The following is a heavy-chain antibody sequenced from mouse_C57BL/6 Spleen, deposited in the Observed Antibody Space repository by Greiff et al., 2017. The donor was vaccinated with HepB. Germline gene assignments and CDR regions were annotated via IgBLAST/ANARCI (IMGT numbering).Heavy chain of an antibody. CDR2: ISSGGSYT. V-gene: IGHV5-6*01. Sequence: EVQLQQSGGDLVKPGGSLKLSCAASGFTFSSYGMSWVRQTPDKRLEWVATISSGGSYTYYPDSVKGRFTISRDNAKNTLYLQTSSLKSEDTAMYYCARLPITTVVATAYYFDYWGQGTTLTVSS. J-gene: IGHJ2*01. CDR3: ARLPITTVVATAYYFDY. CDR1: GFTFSSYG. D-gene: IGHD1-1*01.